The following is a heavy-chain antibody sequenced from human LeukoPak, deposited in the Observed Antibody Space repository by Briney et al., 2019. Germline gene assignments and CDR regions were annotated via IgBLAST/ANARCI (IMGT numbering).Heavy chain of an antibody. J-gene: IGHJ4*02. Sequence: ASVKVSCKASGYTFTSYGISWVRQAPGQGLEWMGWISAYNGNTNYAQKLQGRVTMTTDASTSTAYMELRSLRSDDTAVYYCASSPLTYGGIPSFDYWGQGTLVTVSS. CDR3: ASSPLTYGGIPSFDY. V-gene: IGHV1-18*01. CDR1: GYTFTSYG. CDR2: ISAYNGNT. D-gene: IGHD4-23*01.